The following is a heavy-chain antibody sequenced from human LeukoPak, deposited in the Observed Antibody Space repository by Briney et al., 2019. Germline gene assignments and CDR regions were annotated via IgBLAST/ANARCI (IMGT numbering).Heavy chain of an antibody. D-gene: IGHD7-27*01. Sequence: GGSLRPSCAASGFTFSSYSMNWVRQAPGKGLEWISYINRSNTTISYADSVKGRFTISRDNAKNSLYLQMDSLRDEDTAVYFCVRDDDWGFDYWGQGTRVTVSS. CDR1: GFTFSSYS. J-gene: IGHJ4*02. V-gene: IGHV3-48*02. CDR2: INRSNTTI. CDR3: VRDDDWGFDY.